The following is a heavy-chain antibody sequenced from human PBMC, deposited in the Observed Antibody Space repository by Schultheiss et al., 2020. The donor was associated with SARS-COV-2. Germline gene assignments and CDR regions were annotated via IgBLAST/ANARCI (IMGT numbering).Heavy chain of an antibody. D-gene: IGHD6-19*01. V-gene: IGHV1-2*06. J-gene: IGHJ4*02. Sequence: GGSLRLSCKASGYTFTGYYMHWVRQAPGQGLEWMGRINPNSGGTNYAQKFQGRVTITRDTSASTAYMEVSSLRSEDTAVYYCASGLGIAVAGADYWGQGTLVTVSS. CDR2: INPNSGGT. CDR1: GYTFTGYY. CDR3: ASGLGIAVAGADY.